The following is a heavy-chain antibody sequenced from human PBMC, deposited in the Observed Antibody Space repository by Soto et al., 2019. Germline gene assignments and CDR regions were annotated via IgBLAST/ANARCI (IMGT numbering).Heavy chain of an antibody. CDR3: AKAPAIGYYYGMDV. V-gene: IGHV3-30*18. CDR2: ISYDGSNK. D-gene: IGHD2-2*02. J-gene: IGHJ6*02. CDR1: GFTFSSYG. Sequence: RRLSCAASGFTFSSYGMHWVRQAPGKGLEWVAVISYDGSNKYYADSVKGRFTISRDNSKNTLYLQMNSLRAEDTAVYYCAKAPAIGYYYGMDVWGQGTTGKVSS.